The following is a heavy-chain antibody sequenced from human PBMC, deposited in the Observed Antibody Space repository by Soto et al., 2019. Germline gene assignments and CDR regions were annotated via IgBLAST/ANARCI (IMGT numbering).Heavy chain of an antibody. D-gene: IGHD3-10*01. V-gene: IGHV4-31*03. CDR1: GGSISSGGYY. Sequence: PSETLSLTCTVSGGSISSGGYYWSWIRQHPGKGLEWIGYIYYSGSTYYNPSLKSRVTISVDTSKNQFSLKLSSVTAADTAVYYCARDDQRAQRLGFGAHYYGMDVWGQGTTVTVSS. CDR3: ARDDQRAQRLGFGAHYYGMDV. CDR2: IYYSGST. J-gene: IGHJ6*02.